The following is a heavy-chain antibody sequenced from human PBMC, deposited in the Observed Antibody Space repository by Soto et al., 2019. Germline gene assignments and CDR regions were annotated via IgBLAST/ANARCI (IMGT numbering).Heavy chain of an antibody. CDR1: GFTFSSYS. Sequence: EVQLVESGGGLVQPGGSLRLSCAASGFTFSSYSMNWVRQAPGKGLEWVSYISSSSTIYYADSVKGRFTISRDNAKNSLYLQMNSLRAEDTAVYYCARGAISKRPLNWFDPWGQGTLVTVSS. V-gene: IGHV3-48*01. CDR2: ISSSSTI. J-gene: IGHJ5*02. D-gene: IGHD3-3*01. CDR3: ARGAISKRPLNWFDP.